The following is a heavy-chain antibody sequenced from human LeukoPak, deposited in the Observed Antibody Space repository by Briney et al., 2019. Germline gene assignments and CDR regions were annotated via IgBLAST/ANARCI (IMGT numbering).Heavy chain of an antibody. D-gene: IGHD5-18*01. V-gene: IGHV4-59*01. CDR1: GGSISTYY. J-gene: IGHJ4*02. CDR2: ISYIGNT. Sequence: SETLSLTCTVSGGSISTYYWSWIRQPPGNGLEWIGYISYIGNTKYNPSLKSRVTISIDTSKNQLSLKLSSVTAADTAVYYCARSTVDTAMVLGYWGQGTLITVSS. CDR3: ARSTVDTAMVLGY.